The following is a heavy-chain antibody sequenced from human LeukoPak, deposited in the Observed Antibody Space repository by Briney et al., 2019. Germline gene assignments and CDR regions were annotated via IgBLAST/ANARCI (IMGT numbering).Heavy chain of an antibody. J-gene: IGHJ4*02. Sequence: EASVKVSCKTSGYTFTSFSITWVRQAPGQGLEWMGWISAYNGDTKYAQNLQGRVTMTTDTSTSTGYMELRSLRSDDTAVYFCGRAVGYGDYLFDYWGQGTLVTVSS. V-gene: IGHV1-18*01. D-gene: IGHD4-17*01. CDR3: GRAVGYGDYLFDY. CDR2: ISAYNGDT. CDR1: GYTFTSFS.